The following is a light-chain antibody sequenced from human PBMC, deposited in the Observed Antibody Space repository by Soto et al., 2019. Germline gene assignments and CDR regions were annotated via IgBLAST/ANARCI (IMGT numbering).Light chain of an antibody. CDR3: QSYDSSLSGSL. J-gene: IGLJ3*02. V-gene: IGLV1-40*01. CDR1: SSNIGAGYD. CDR2: GNS. Sequence: QSVLTQPPSVSGAPGQRVTISCTGSSSNIGAGYDVHWYQQLPGTAPKLLIYGNSNRPSGDPDRFSGSKSGTSASLAITGLQAEDEADYYCQSYDSSLSGSLFGRGTKLTVL.